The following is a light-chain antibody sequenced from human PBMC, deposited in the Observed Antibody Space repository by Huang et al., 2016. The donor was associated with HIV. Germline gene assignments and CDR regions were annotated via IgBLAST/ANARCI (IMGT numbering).Light chain of an antibody. CDR2: AAS. CDR1: ENSRKY. V-gene: IGKV1-39*01. CDR3: QQSYNAPRT. Sequence: DIQMTQSPSSLSAFVGDKVTITCRASENSRKYLNWYQQKPGKAPNLLLYAASSLQSGVPSRFSGRGTGTDFNLTINSLQPEDYATYFCQQSYNAPRTFGQGTKVEIK. J-gene: IGKJ1*01.